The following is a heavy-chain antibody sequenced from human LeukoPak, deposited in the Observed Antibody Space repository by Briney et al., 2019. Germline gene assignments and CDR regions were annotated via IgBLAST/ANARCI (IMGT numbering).Heavy chain of an antibody. V-gene: IGHV4-39*07. Sequence: PSETLSLTCTVSGGSITSGTFYWGWTRQPPGKGLEWIGTIHHSGSTSYNPSLQSRATISVDTSNNQFSLKLSSVTAADTAVFYCARENSGSYREFDYWGQGTLVTVSS. J-gene: IGHJ4*02. CDR1: GGSITSGTFY. D-gene: IGHD1-26*01. CDR2: IHHSGST. CDR3: ARENSGSYREFDY.